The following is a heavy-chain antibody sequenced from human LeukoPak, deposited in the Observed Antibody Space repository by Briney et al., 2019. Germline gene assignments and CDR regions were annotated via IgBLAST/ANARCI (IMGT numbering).Heavy chain of an antibody. J-gene: IGHJ4*02. V-gene: IGHV1-58*02. CDR3: ARARRYYDILTGYQNHHFDY. CDR1: GFTFTSSA. CDR2: IVVGSDNT. D-gene: IGHD3-9*01. Sequence: GTSVKVSCKASGFTFTSSAMQWVRQARGQRLEWIGWIVVGSDNTNYAQKFQERVTITRDMSTSTAYMELSSLRSEDTAVYYCARARRYYDILTGYQNHHFDYWGQGTLVTVSS.